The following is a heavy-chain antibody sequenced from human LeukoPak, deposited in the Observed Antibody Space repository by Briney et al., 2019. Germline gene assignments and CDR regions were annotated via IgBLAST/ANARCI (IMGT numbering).Heavy chain of an antibody. CDR3: SRDLSCGY. V-gene: IGHV3-49*04. Sequence: AGGSLRLSCATSGFNFGDSDMTWVRQAPGKGLEWVGFIRRKASGGTTYYAESVRGRFTISRDDSQSIAYFQMNSLRSEDTAMYYCSRDLSCGYWGQGTLVTVSS. J-gene: IGHJ4*02. D-gene: IGHD2/OR15-2a*01. CDR2: IRRKASGGTT. CDR1: GFNFGDSD.